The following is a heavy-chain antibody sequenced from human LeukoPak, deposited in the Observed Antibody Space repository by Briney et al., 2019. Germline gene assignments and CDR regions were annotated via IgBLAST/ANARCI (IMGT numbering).Heavy chain of an antibody. V-gene: IGHV1-18*01. CDR2: ISAYNSNT. Sequence: ASVKLSCKASGFTFTSYGIGWVRQAPGQGLKWMGWISAYNSNTNYAQKLQGRDTMNADTSTSTACMELRCLRSDDTAVYYCAIRYCSGGSCHKEYYYYMDVWGKGTTVTVSS. D-gene: IGHD2-15*01. CDR1: GFTFTSYG. CDR3: AIRYCSGGSCHKEYYYYMDV. J-gene: IGHJ6*03.